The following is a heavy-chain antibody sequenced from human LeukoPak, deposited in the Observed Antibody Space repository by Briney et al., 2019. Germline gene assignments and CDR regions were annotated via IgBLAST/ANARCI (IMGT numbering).Heavy chain of an antibody. Sequence: GGSLRLSCATSGFTFTDYAMNWVRQAPGKGLEWVSAISGIATGGNTNYIDCVKGQFTISRDNSKNMLYLEMNSLRAEDTAVYYCAKGTTDYGSGYGMDVWGKGTTVTVSS. D-gene: IGHD3-10*01. V-gene: IGHV3-23*01. J-gene: IGHJ6*04. CDR2: ISGIATGGNT. CDR3: AKGTTDYGSGYGMDV. CDR1: GFTFTDYA.